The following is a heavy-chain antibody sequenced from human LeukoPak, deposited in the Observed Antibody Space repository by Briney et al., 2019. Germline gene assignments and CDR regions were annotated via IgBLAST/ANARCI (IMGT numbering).Heavy chain of an antibody. Sequence: GGSLRLSCAASGFTFSSYSMSWVRQAPGKGLEWVANIKQDGSEKYYVDSVKGRFTISRDNAKNSLYLQMNSLRAEDTAVYYCARDRRGWGFDYWGQGTLVTVSS. CDR1: GFTFSSYS. J-gene: IGHJ4*02. D-gene: IGHD6-19*01. CDR3: ARDRRGWGFDY. V-gene: IGHV3-7*01. CDR2: IKQDGSEK.